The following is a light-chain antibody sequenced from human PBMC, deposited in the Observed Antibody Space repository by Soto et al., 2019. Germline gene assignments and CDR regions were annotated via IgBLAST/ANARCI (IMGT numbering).Light chain of an antibody. Sequence: DIQMTQSPSSLSASVGDRVTITCRASQSISSYLNWYQQKPVKAPKLLIYAASSLQSVVPSRFSGSGSGTDFTLTISSLQPEDFATYYCQQSYSTSWTFGQGTKVEIK. CDR1: QSISSY. J-gene: IGKJ1*01. CDR2: AAS. CDR3: QQSYSTSWT. V-gene: IGKV1-39*01.